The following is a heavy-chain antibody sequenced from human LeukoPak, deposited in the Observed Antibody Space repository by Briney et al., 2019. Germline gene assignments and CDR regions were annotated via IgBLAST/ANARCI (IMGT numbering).Heavy chain of an antibody. V-gene: IGHV3-33*01. J-gene: IGHJ3*02. D-gene: IGHD4-23*01. CDR1: GFTFSNYG. CDR2: IWYDGSNK. Sequence: PGGSLRLSCAASGFTFSNYGMHWVRQAPGKGLEWVAVIWYDGSNKYYGDSVKGRFTISRDNSKNTLFLQMNSLRAEDTAVYYCARDPGGNPFDFDIWGQGKMVTVSS. CDR3: ARDPGGNPFDFDI.